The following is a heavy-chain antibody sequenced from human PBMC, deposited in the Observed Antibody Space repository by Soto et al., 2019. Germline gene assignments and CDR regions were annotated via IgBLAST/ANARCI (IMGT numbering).Heavy chain of an antibody. Sequence: SETLSLTCAVYGGSFSGYHWTWIRQPPGTGLEWIGEINHSGSTNYNPSLKSRVTISVDTSKNQFSLKVTSATVADTAVYFCARLGGYCSGTNCYGFYGMDVWGQGTTVTVSS. V-gene: IGHV4-34*01. J-gene: IGHJ6*02. CDR1: GGSFSGYH. CDR2: INHSGST. CDR3: ARLGGYCSGTNCYGFYGMDV. D-gene: IGHD2-2*01.